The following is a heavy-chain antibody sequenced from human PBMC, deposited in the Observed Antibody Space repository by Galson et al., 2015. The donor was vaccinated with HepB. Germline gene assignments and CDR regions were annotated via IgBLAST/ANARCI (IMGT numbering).Heavy chain of an antibody. J-gene: IGHJ4*02. CDR3: AKDPGGGYFDY. CDR1: GFTFSSYG. CDR2: RSYDGSNR. V-gene: IGHV3-30*18. Sequence: SLRLSCAASGFTFSSYGMHWVRQAPGKGLEWVAVRSYDGSNRYYADSVKGRFTISRDNSKNTLYLQMNSLRAEDTAVYYCAKDPGGGYFDYWSQGALVTVSS. D-gene: IGHD2-15*01.